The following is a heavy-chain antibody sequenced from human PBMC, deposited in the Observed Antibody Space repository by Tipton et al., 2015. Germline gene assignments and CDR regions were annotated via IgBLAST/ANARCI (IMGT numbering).Heavy chain of an antibody. Sequence: TLSLTCTVYGGSVSSGSYYWSWIRQPPGKGLEWIGYIYYSGSTNYNPSLKSRVTISVDTSKNQFSLTLNSVAAADTAVYYCARDLEPGMDVWGHGTTVTVSS. J-gene: IGHJ6*02. CDR2: IYYSGST. V-gene: IGHV4-61*01. D-gene: IGHD5-24*01. CDR1: GGSVSSGSYY. CDR3: ARDLEPGMDV.